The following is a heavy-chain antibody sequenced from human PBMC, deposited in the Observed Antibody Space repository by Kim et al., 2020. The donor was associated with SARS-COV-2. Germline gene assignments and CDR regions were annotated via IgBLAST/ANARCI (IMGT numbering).Heavy chain of an antibody. V-gene: IGHV3-7*01. CDR3: GTKDFFPFDY. CDR2: PDPVGGGN. D-gene: IGHD3-3*01. J-gene: IGHJ4*02. Sequence: GGSLRLSCVASGFAYTNYWMAWVRQVPGKGLEWLANPDPVGGGNYYAASVKGRFAFSGDTAEKSVHLQLNSLRGETTVIYYCGTKDFFPFDYWGQGNL. CDR1: GFAYTNYW.